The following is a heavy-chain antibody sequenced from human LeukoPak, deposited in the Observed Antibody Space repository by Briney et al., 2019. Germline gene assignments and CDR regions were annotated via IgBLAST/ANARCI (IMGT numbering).Heavy chain of an antibody. CDR2: INPSGGST. J-gene: IGHJ6*02. CDR1: GYTFTSYY. V-gene: IGHV1-46*01. D-gene: IGHD2-2*01. Sequence: GASVKGSCKASGYTFTSYYMHWVRHAPGQGLEWMGIINPSGGSTSYAQKFQGRVTMTRDTSTSTVYMELSRLRSEDTAVYYCARGPEPHYQLLSRPYYYYGMDVWGQGTTVTVSS. CDR3: ARGPEPHYQLLSRPYYYYGMDV.